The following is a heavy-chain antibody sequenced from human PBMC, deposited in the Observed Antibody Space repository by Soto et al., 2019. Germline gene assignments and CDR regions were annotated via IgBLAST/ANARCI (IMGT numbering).Heavy chain of an antibody. CDR3: RGSGRDAFDI. CDR1: GGSISSGGYY. CDR2: IYYSGST. D-gene: IGHD3-10*01. V-gene: IGHV4-31*03. J-gene: IGHJ3*02. Sequence: SETLSLTCTVSGGSISSGGYYWSWIRQHPGKGLEWTGYIYYSGSTYYNPSLKSRVTISVDTSKNQFSLKLSSVTAADTAVYYCRGSGRDAFDIWGQGTMVTVSS.